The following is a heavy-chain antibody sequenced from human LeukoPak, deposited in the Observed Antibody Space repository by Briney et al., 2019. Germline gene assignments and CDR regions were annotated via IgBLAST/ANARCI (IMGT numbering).Heavy chain of an antibody. D-gene: IGHD1-26*01. CDR1: GLTVSSY. J-gene: IGHJ3*02. Sequence: GGSLRLSCAASGLTVSSYMSWVRQAPGKGLEWVSVIYSGGSTYYANSVKGRFTISRDNSKNTLYLQVNSLRAEDTAVYYCARSIVGTTSAFDIWGQGTMVTVSS. CDR2: IYSGGST. V-gene: IGHV3-66*01. CDR3: ARSIVGTTSAFDI.